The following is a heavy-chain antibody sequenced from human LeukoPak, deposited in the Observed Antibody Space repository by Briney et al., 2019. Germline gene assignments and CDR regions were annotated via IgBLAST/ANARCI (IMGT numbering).Heavy chain of an antibody. CDR3: ARFLGYCSSTSCRWDAFDI. V-gene: IGHV4-39*07. CDR2: IYYSGST. CDR1: GGSISSSSYY. Sequence: PSETLSLTCTVSGGSISSSSYYWGWIRQPPGKGLEWIGSIYYSGSTYYNPSLKSRVTISVDTSKNQFSLKLSSVTAADTAVYYCARFLGYCSSTSCRWDAFDIWGQGTMVTVSS. D-gene: IGHD2-2*01. J-gene: IGHJ3*02.